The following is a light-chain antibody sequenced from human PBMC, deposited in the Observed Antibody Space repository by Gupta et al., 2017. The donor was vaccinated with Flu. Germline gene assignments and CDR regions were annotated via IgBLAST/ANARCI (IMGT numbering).Light chain of an antibody. CDR2: DAS. J-gene: IGKJ4*01. CDR3: QQYDNFPLT. Sequence: GDRVTITCQASQDISNYLNWYQQKPAKAPSVLISDASKLKTGVPSRFSGSGFGTNFTFTISSLQPEDLATYYCQQYDNFPLTFGGGTKVEIK. CDR1: QDISNY. V-gene: IGKV1-33*01.